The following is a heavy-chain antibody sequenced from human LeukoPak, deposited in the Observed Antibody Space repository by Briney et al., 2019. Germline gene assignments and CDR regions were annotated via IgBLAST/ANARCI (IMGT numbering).Heavy chain of an antibody. J-gene: IGHJ4*02. CDR2: INPNSGGT. D-gene: IGHD2-8*01. CDR1: GGTFSSYA. V-gene: IGHV1-2*02. Sequence: ASVKVSCKASGGTFSSYAISWVRQAPGQGLEWMGWINPNSGGTTYAQGFQGRITLTRDTSISTAYMELSRLRSDDTAVYYCARADIVLMVYAMGYWGQGTLVTVSS. CDR3: ARADIVLMVYAMGY.